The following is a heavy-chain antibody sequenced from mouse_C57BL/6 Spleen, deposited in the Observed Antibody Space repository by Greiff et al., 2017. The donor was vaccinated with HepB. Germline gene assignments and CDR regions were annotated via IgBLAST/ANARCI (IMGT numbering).Heavy chain of an antibody. J-gene: IGHJ1*03. CDR3: ARDGYSNWYFDV. Sequence: EVKLMESGGGLVKPGGSLKLSCAASGFTFSSYAMSWVRQTPEKRLEWVATISDGGSYTYYPDNVKGRFTISRDNAKNNLYLQMSHLKSEDTAMYYCARDGYSNWYFDVWGTGTTVTVSS. V-gene: IGHV5-4*03. D-gene: IGHD2-3*01. CDR2: ISDGGSYT. CDR1: GFTFSSYA.